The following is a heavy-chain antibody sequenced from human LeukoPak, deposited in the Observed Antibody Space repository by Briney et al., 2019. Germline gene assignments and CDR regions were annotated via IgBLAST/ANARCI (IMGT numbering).Heavy chain of an antibody. CDR2: ISSASNTI. J-gene: IGHJ5*02. D-gene: IGHD3-10*01. CDR3: ARDGWFGDNNWFDP. V-gene: IGHV3-48*01. Sequence: GGSLRLSCAASGFTFSSYSMNWVRQAPGKGLEWVSYISSASNTIYYADSVKGRFTISRDNAKNSLYLQMNSLRAEDTAMYYCARDGWFGDNNWFDPWGQGTLVTVSS. CDR1: GFTFSSYS.